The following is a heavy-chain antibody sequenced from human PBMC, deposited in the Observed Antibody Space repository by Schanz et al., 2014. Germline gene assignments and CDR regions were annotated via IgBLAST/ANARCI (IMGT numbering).Heavy chain of an antibody. D-gene: IGHD5-12*01. Sequence: QVQLVQSGAEVKKPGASVKVSCKASGYTFTDYYIHWVRQAPGQGLEWMGWINPNSGDTNYAQKFQGWVTMTRDTSISTAYMELSRLKSDDTAVYYCARAFGGYDAAGALDYWGQGTLVTVSS. J-gene: IGHJ4*02. V-gene: IGHV1-2*04. CDR3: ARAFGGYDAAGALDY. CDR1: GYTFTDYY. CDR2: INPNSGDT.